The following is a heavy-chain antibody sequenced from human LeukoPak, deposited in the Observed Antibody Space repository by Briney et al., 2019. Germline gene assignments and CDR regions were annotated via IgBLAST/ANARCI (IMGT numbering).Heavy chain of an antibody. J-gene: IGHJ2*01. CDR1: GDSIATRSHY. D-gene: IGHD3-22*01. CDR3: ARERYYYDSNGYSPSYWYFDL. CDR2: LSYGGRT. Sequence: RPSETLSLTCTVSGDSIATRSHYWAWIRHSPGKGLQWLGSLSYGGRTNSNPSLNSPVSISTDLSKNQFSLKLPSVTAADTAVYYCARERYYYDSNGYSPSYWYFDLXXXXXXVXVSS. V-gene: IGHV4-39*07.